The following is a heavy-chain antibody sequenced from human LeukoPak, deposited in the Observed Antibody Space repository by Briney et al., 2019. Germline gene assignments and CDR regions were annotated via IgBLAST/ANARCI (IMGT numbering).Heavy chain of an antibody. J-gene: IGHJ4*02. CDR3: ARDRGYCTNGVCYLYHFDY. CDR2: ISTRGTTI. D-gene: IGHD2-8*01. CDR1: GFTFSDYY. Sequence: PGGSLRLSCAASGFTFSDYYMSWIRQAPGKGLEWVSYISTRGTTIYYADSVKGRFTISRDNAKNSLYLQMNSLRADDTAVYYCARDRGYCTNGVCYLYHFDYWGQGTLVTVSS. V-gene: IGHV3-11*01.